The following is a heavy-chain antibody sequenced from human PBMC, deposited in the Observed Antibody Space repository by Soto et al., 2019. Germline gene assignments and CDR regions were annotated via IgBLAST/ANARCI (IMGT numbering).Heavy chain of an antibody. J-gene: IGHJ6*02. CDR1: GFTFSSYA. D-gene: IGHD7-27*01. CDR3: ARPLGIVRGYYYYGMDV. Sequence: QVQLVESGGGVVQPGRSLRLSCAASGFTFSSYAMHWVRQAPGKGLEWVAVISYDGSNKYYADSVKGRFTISRDNSKNXXYLQMNSLRAEDTAVYYCARPLGIVRGYYYYGMDVWGQGTTVTVSS. CDR2: ISYDGSNK. V-gene: IGHV3-30-3*01.